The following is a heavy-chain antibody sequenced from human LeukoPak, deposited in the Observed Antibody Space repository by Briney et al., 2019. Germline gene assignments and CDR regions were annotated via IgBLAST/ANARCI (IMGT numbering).Heavy chain of an antibody. J-gene: IGHJ3*02. V-gene: IGHV3-7*01. CDR1: GFMFSSCW. CDR2: IKPDGSEK. CDR3: AREADTAMVGDAFDI. Sequence: GGSLRLSCAASGFMFSSCWMSWVRQSPGKGLEWVANIKPDGSEKYYVDSVKGRFTISRDNAKNALYLQMNSLRAEDTAVYYCAREADTAMVGDAFDIWGQGTMVTVSS. D-gene: IGHD5-18*01.